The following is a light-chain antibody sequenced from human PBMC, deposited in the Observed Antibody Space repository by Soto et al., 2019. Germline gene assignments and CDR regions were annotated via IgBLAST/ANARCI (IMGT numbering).Light chain of an antibody. V-gene: IGKV1-9*01. CDR2: APL. Sequence: IKLTQSSSSVSASVGDRVTITCRASQGISRDFAWYQQKPGTAPKLLIFAPLSLQSGFSSSFSGRGSGTDCTLIISSLQPEEFATYYCQQLNSYPITFRQGKRVEIK. CDR3: QQLNSYPIT. J-gene: IGKJ5*01. CDR1: QGISRD.